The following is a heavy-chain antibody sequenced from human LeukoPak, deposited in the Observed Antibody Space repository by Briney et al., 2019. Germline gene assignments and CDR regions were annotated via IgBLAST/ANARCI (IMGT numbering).Heavy chain of an antibody. Sequence: GGSLRLSCTASGFTFGDYAMSWVRQAPGKGLEWVGFIRSRTHGGTTEFAAPVKDRFSISRDDSKRIAYLQMNSLKTEDTAVYYCTRDGIPETNRSGYYIDYWGQGTLVTVSS. D-gene: IGHD3-3*01. CDR1: GFTFGDYA. J-gene: IGHJ4*02. CDR2: IRSRTHGGTT. V-gene: IGHV3-49*04. CDR3: TRDGIPETNRSGYYIDY.